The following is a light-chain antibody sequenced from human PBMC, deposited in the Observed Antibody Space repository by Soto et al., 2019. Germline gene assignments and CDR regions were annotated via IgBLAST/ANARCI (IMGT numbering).Light chain of an antibody. J-gene: IGKJ4*01. V-gene: IGKV3-15*01. Sequence: EILMTQSPATLSMSPGERATLACRASQSVNSDLAWYQQKPGQAPRLLIYGASTRATGIPARFSGSGSGTEFILTISSLQSEDFAVYHCQHYNNWPLTFGGGTKVEI. CDR1: QSVNSD. CDR3: QHYNNWPLT. CDR2: GAS.